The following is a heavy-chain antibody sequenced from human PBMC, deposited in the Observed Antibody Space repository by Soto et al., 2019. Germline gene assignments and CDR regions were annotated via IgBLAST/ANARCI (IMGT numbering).Heavy chain of an antibody. D-gene: IGHD1-1*01. CDR3: FADWRWETNTHH. CDR2: VKSKTDGGTI. J-gene: IGHJ1*01. CDR1: GFTFSNAW. V-gene: IGHV3-15*07. Sequence: EVQLVESGGGLVKPGGSLRLSCAASGFTFSNAWMTWVRRAPGKGLEWVGRVKSKTDGGTIDYGAPVKGRFTISRDDSKDTVYRKRDGLQTEDTAVNYCFADWRWETNTHHRGQGTQVPVSA.